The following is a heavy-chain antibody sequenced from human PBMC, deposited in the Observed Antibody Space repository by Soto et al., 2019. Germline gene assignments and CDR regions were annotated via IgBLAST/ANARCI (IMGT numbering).Heavy chain of an antibody. V-gene: IGHV4-34*01. J-gene: IGHJ6*02. CDR3: ARGAGGYCTNGVCYTHYYYYYGMDV. D-gene: IGHD2-8*01. CDR2: INHSGST. CDR1: GGSFSGYY. Sequence: LSLTCAVYGGSFSGYYWSWIRQPPGKGLEWIGEINHSGSTNYNPSLKSRVTISVDTSKNQFSLKLSSVTAADTAVYYCARGAGGYCTNGVCYTHYYYYYGMDVWGQGTTVTVSS.